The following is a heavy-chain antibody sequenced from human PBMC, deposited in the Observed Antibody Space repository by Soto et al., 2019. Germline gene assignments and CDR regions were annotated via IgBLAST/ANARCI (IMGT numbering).Heavy chain of an antibody. CDR3: AKEAKMSRPLVYGMDV. D-gene: IGHD3-16*01. J-gene: IGHJ6*02. V-gene: IGHV3-23*01. CDR1: GFTFSSYA. Sequence: GGSLRLSCAASGFTFSSYAMSWVRHAPGKGLEWVSAISGSGGSTYYADSVKGRFTISRDNSKNTLYLQMNSLRAEDTAVYYCAKEAKMSRPLVYGMDVWGQGTTVTVSS. CDR2: ISGSGGST.